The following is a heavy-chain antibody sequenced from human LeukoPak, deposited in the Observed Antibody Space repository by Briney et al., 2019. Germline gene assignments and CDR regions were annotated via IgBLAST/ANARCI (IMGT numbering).Heavy chain of an antibody. CDR3: AREIFGSGSYPHF. CDR1: GFSFNTYA. Sequence: PRRSLTLSCAAPGFSFNTYAMHWVRQGPGQGLEWVALIWHDGSHKFYSNSVRGQFTISRDNSKNTVYLQMNNLRPEDTAVYYCAREIFGSGSYPHFWGQGTLVTVSS. V-gene: IGHV3-33*01. J-gene: IGHJ4*02. D-gene: IGHD3-10*01. CDR2: IWHDGSHK.